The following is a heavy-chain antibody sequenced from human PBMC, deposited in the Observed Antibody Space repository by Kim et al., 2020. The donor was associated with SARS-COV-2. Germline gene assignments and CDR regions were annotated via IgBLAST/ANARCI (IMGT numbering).Heavy chain of an antibody. Sequence: SETLSLTCTVSGGSISSYYCSWIRQPAGKGLEWIGRIYTSGSTNYNPSLKSRVTMSVDTSKNQFSLKLSSVTAADTAVYYCARDPPCGGDCYLFDPWGQGTLVTVSS. J-gene: IGHJ5*02. CDR1: GGSISSYY. D-gene: IGHD2-21*02. CDR3: ARDPPCGGDCYLFDP. CDR2: IYTSGST. V-gene: IGHV4-4*07.